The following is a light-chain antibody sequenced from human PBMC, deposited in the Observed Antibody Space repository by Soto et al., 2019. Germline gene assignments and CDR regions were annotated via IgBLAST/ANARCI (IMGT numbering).Light chain of an antibody. CDR3: QQRSNWPPIT. J-gene: IGKJ5*01. Sequence: EIVMTQSPSTLAVSPGERATLSCRASQSVSSNLAWYQQKPGQAPRLLLYGASTRATGIPVRFSGSGFGTEFTLTISSLQSEDFAVYYCQQRSNWPPITFGQGTRLEIK. CDR2: GAS. CDR1: QSVSSN. V-gene: IGKV3-15*01.